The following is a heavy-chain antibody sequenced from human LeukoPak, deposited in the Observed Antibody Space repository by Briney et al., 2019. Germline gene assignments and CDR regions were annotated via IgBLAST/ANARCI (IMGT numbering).Heavy chain of an antibody. CDR1: GGSISSYY. D-gene: IGHD6-19*01. Sequence: SETLSLTCTVSGGSISSYYWNWIRQAPGKGREWIGYIYYSGSTNYNPSLKSRVTISVDTSKNQFSLKLNSVTAADTAVYYCARQKGVAGNYYYYVDVWGKGTTVTVSS. J-gene: IGHJ6*03. CDR2: IYYSGST. CDR3: ARQKGVAGNYYYYVDV. V-gene: IGHV4-59*08.